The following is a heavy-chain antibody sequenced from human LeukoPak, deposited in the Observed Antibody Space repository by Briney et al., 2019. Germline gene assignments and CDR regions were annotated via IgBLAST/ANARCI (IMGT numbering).Heavy chain of an antibody. Sequence: PGGSLRLSCEVSGITFSRHSMNWVRQAPGKGLEWVASIGSSRRYIYHADSVRGRFTISGDNAEKSLYPEMNSLRVGDTAVYYCTRGLEYSSTDAFDIWGQGIMVTVSS. CDR1: GITFSRHS. J-gene: IGHJ3*02. D-gene: IGHD6-6*01. V-gene: IGHV3-21*01. CDR2: IGSSRRYI. CDR3: TRGLEYSSTDAFDI.